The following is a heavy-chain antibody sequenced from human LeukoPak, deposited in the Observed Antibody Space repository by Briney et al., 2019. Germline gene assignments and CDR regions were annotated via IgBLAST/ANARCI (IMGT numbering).Heavy chain of an antibody. V-gene: IGHV3-21*01. J-gene: IGHJ4*02. Sequence: PGGSLRLSCAASGFTFSSYSMNWVRQAPGKGLEWVSSIGSRGNHIYYADSVKGRFTISRDNAKSSLYLQMNSLRAEDTAVYYCVREYGSAGTCLPIRRGQGTLVPVSS. CDR1: GFTFSSYS. D-gene: IGHD2-15*01. CDR2: IGSRGNHI. CDR3: VREYGSAGTCLPIR.